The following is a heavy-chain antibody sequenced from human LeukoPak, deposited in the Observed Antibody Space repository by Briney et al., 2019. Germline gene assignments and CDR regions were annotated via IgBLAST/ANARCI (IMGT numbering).Heavy chain of an antibody. Sequence: GGSLRLSCSTSGFTFSSYAMHWVRQAPGKGLQYVSAISTDGGHTYYADSVKGRFTISRDNSKNTLYLQMSSLRAEGTAVYYCVKGGRYSGSSADFWGQGTLVTVSS. D-gene: IGHD6-6*01. J-gene: IGHJ4*02. CDR2: ISTDGGHT. V-gene: IGHV3-64D*09. CDR3: VKGGRYSGSSADF. CDR1: GFTFSSYA.